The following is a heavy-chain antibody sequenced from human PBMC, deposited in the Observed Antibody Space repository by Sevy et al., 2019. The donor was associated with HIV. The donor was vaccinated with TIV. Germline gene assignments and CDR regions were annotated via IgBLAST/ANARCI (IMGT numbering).Heavy chain of an antibody. J-gene: IGHJ5*02. V-gene: IGHV3-48*02. CDR2: ITSSSNTI. CDR3: ARDRGRGEVALDL. Sequence: GGSLRLSCAASGFRFRDYRMNWVRQAPGKGLEWASYITSSSNTINYADSVKRRFTISRDNGRNSLYLQINSLRHEDTAVYYCARDRGRGEVALDLWGQGTLVTVSS. D-gene: IGHD3-10*01. CDR1: GFRFRDYR.